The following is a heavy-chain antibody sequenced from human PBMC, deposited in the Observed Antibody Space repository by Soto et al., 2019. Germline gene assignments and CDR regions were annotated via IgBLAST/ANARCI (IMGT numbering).Heavy chain of an antibody. D-gene: IGHD3-10*01. CDR1: GFTFSSSA. CDR3: ARDRSRDYYYYGLDA. V-gene: IGHV3-30-3*01. CDR2: ISYDGNNK. Sequence: QAGGSLRLSCAASGFTFSSSAMHWVRQAPGKGLEWVAVISYDGNNKYYADSVKGRFTISRDNSKNTLYLQMNSLRAEDTAVYYCARDRSRDYYYYGLDAWGQGTTVTVSS. J-gene: IGHJ6*02.